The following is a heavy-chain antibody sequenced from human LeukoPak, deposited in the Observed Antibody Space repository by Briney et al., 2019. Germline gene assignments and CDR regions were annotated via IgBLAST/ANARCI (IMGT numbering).Heavy chain of an antibody. CDR1: GGSISSSSYY. J-gene: IGHJ5*02. CDR2: IYYSGST. Sequence: PSETLSLTCTVSGGSISSSSYYWGWIRQPPGKGLEWIGSIYYSGSTYYNPSLKSRVTISLDTSKNQFSLKLSSVTAADTAVYYCARDRDAAEHWFDPWGQGTLVTVSS. V-gene: IGHV4-39*07. CDR3: ARDRDAAEHWFDP. D-gene: IGHD6-25*01.